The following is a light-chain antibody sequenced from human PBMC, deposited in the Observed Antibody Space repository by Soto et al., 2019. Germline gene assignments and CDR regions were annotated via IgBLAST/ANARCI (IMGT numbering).Light chain of an antibody. Sequence: DLQMTQSPSSLSASVGDRVTITCRASQSISSYLNWYQQKPGKAPKLLIYAASSLQSGVPSRFSGSGSGTDFTLTIRSLQPEDFATYYCQQSYSTPDTFGGGTKVEIK. CDR2: AAS. CDR1: QSISSY. V-gene: IGKV1-39*01. J-gene: IGKJ4*01. CDR3: QQSYSTPDT.